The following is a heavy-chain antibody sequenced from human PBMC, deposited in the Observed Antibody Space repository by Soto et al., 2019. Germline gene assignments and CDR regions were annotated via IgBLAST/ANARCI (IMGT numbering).Heavy chain of an antibody. J-gene: IGHJ6*02. D-gene: IGHD3-22*01. CDR3: ASLMYYYDSSGYFPDGYYGMDV. CDR2: IYYSGST. CDR1: GGSISSYY. Sequence: SETLSLTCTVSGGSISSYYWSWIRQPPGKGLEWIGYIYYSGSTNYNPSLKSRVTISVDTSKNQFSLKLSSVTAADTAVYYCASLMYYYDSSGYFPDGYYGMDVWGQGTTVTVSS. V-gene: IGHV4-59*01.